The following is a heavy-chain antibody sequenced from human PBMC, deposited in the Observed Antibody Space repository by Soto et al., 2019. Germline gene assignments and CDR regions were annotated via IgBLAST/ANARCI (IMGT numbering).Heavy chain of an antibody. CDR2: VYYSGNT. CDR3: AGLYSSPPFFNS. CDR1: PGHTSSYY. Sequence: SQTLRVPCTLYPGHTSSYYWSRVRQPPGKALEWIGFVYYSGNTHYKPSLKSRVTMSRGTSKNQLSLKLSSVTPANTAVYYCAGLYSSPPFFNSWGRGTLVTGSS. J-gene: IGHJ4*02. V-gene: IGHV4-59*01. D-gene: IGHD3-22*01.